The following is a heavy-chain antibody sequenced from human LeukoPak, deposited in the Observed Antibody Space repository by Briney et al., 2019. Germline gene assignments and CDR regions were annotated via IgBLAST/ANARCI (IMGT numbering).Heavy chain of an antibody. Sequence: ASVKVSCKDAVYTFTYYYMHWVQQAPRKTREWMDLVDPEDDETIYAEKFERRLSIPADTSTDTAYMELSRLRSEDTAVYYCATLCGEQWLGYNYWGQGTLVTVSS. CDR3: ATLCGEQWLGYNY. V-gene: IGHV1-69-2*01. D-gene: IGHD6-19*01. CDR2: VDPEDDET. J-gene: IGHJ4*02. CDR1: VYTFTYYY.